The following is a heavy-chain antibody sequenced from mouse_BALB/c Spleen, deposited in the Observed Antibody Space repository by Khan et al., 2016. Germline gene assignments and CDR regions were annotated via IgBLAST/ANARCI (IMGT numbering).Heavy chain of an antibody. CDR1: GYTFTSYV. CDR2: MNPYNDGT. CDR3: AIKAYDWYDNVYWYFDV. D-gene: IGHD2-14*01. J-gene: IGHJ1*01. Sequence: VQLKQSGPELIKPGASAKMSCKASGYTFTSYVMHWVKQKPGQGLEWIGYMNPYNDGTKYNEKFKGKATLTSDKSSSTAYMELSSLTSEDSAVYYCAIKAYDWYDNVYWYFDVWGAGTTVTVSS. V-gene: IGHV1S136*01.